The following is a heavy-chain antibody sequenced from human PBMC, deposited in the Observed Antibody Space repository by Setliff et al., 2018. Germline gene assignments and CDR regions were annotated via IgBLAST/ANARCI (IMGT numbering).Heavy chain of an antibody. CDR2: ISHDGINK. CDR3: TREHTPWVGASHHDC. J-gene: IGHJ4*02. V-gene: IGHV3-30*01. D-gene: IGHD1-26*01. Sequence: GSLRLSCAASGFTFGSYAMHWVRQAPGKGLEWVAVISHDGINKYYADSVKGRFTISRDNSKNTLYLQMNSLRAEDTAVYYCTREHTPWVGASHHDCWGQGTQVTVSS. CDR1: GFTFGSYA.